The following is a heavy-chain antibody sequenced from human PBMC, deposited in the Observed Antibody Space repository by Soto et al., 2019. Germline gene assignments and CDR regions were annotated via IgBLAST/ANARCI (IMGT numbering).Heavy chain of an antibody. J-gene: IGHJ4*02. Sequence: QVQLVQSGAEVKKPGSSVKVSCKASGGTFGSYAISWVRQAPGLGLEWMGGIIPIFGTANYAQKFQGRVTITADESTSTAYMEPSSLRSEDTAVYYCASGDPHRPGRLVDWGQGTLVTVSS. D-gene: IGHD7-27*01. CDR3: ASGDPHRPGRLVD. CDR1: GGTFGSYA. V-gene: IGHV1-69*01. CDR2: IIPIFGTA.